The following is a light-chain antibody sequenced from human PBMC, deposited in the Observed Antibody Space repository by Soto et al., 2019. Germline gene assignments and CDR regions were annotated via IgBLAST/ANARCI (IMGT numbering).Light chain of an antibody. J-gene: IGLJ1*01. Sequence: QSVMTQPPSVSAAPGQQVTISCSGSSSNIGGNSVSWYQQLPGTAPKLLIYDDNKRPSGIPDRFSVSKSGTSATLGITGLQTGDEADYYCGSWDSSLSAYVFGTGTKVTVL. CDR2: DDN. V-gene: IGLV1-51*01. CDR1: SSNIGGNS. CDR3: GSWDSSLSAYV.